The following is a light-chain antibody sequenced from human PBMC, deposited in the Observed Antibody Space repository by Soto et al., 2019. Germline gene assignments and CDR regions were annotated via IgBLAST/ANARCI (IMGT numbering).Light chain of an antibody. J-gene: IGKJ1*01. V-gene: IGKV1-5*01. Sequence: DIQMTQSPSTLSASVGDRVTITCRASQSISSWLAWYQQKPGKAPKLLIYDASSLESGVPSRFSGSGSGTEFTLTISSLQPDDFATYYCQQYVRAFRSFGQGTKVEFK. CDR1: QSISSW. CDR3: QQYVRAFRS. CDR2: DAS.